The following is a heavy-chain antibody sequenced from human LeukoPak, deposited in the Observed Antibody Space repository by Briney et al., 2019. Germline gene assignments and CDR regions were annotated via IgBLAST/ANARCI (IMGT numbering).Heavy chain of an antibody. CDR1: GYSISSGYY. J-gene: IGHJ3*02. D-gene: IGHD4-23*01. CDR2: IYHSGST. V-gene: IGHV4-38-2*01. Sequence: PSETLSLTCAVSGYSISSGYYWGWIRQPPGQGLEWIGSIYHSGSTYYNPSLKSRVTISVDTSKNQFSLKLSSVTAADTAVYHCARRYGGIRPDAFDIWGQGTMVTVSS. CDR3: ARRYGGIRPDAFDI.